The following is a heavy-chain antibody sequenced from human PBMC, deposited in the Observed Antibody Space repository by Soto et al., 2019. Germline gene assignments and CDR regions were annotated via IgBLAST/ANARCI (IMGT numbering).Heavy chain of an antibody. Sequence: QVQLVQSGAEVKKPGASVRVSCKASGYTLTSYAMNWVRQAPGQRLEWMGWINADNGNTKYSQKFQGRVTITRETSASTAYMELRSLRSEDTAVYYCARATLRYYDMEVWGQGTTVTVSS. CDR1: GYTLTSYA. CDR3: ARATLRYYDMEV. V-gene: IGHV1-3*01. J-gene: IGHJ6*02. CDR2: INADNGNT.